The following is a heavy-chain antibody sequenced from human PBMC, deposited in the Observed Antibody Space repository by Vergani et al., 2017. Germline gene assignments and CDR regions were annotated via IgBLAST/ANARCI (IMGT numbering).Heavy chain of an antibody. CDR2: IRHDGIT. Sequence: QAQLQQRGAGLLKPSETLSLTCAIYGGSFNDYWWTWIRQPPGKGLEWIGEIRHDGITHYSPSLKSRVTISIDTSTHQFSLNLRSVTAADTAVYYCAREGYCTNGVCFTLFDVWGQGALVTVSS. CDR1: GGSFNDYW. J-gene: IGHJ4*02. D-gene: IGHD2-8*01. CDR3: AREGYCTNGVCFTLFDV. V-gene: IGHV4-34*01.